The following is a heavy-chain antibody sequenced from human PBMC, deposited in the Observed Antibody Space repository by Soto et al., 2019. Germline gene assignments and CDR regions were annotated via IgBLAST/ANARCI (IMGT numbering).Heavy chain of an antibody. CDR3: HGSRT. J-gene: IGHJ5*02. CDR1: GFTISNAW. CDR2: IKRKTDGGTA. Sequence: EVQLVESGGGLVKPGGSLRLSCAASGFTISNAWMSWVRQAPGKGLEWVGRIKRKTDGGTADYAEPVKGRFTISRDESYNTLSLQMNSLKTEDTAVYYCHGSRTCGQGTLVTVSS. V-gene: IGHV3-15*01.